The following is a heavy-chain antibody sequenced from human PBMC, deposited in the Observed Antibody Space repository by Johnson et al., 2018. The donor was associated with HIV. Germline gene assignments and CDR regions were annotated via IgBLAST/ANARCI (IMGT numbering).Heavy chain of an antibody. Sequence: VQLVESGGGLVQPGGSLRLSCAASGFTFSSYWMSWVRQAPGKGLVWVSRINSDGSNTIYADSVKGRFTISRDNSKNTLYLQMNSLRAEDTALYYCARPSVTTRDAFDIWGQGTMVTVSS. CDR2: INSDGSNT. D-gene: IGHD4-17*01. J-gene: IGHJ3*02. CDR1: GFTFSSYW. V-gene: IGHV3-74*02. CDR3: ARPSVTTRDAFDI.